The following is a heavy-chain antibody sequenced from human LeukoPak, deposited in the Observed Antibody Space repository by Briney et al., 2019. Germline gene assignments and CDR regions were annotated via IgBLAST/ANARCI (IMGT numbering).Heavy chain of an antibody. J-gene: IGHJ4*02. CDR2: INDDGSST. Sequence: PGGSLRLSCAASGFTFSNYWMHWVRQAPGKGLVWVSYINDDGSSTVYADSVKGRFTISRDNAKNTLYLQMDSLTAEDTAVYYCARDDSSARANYWGQGTLVTVSS. CDR3: ARDDSSARANY. D-gene: IGHD3-22*01. CDR1: GFTFSNYW. V-gene: IGHV3-74*01.